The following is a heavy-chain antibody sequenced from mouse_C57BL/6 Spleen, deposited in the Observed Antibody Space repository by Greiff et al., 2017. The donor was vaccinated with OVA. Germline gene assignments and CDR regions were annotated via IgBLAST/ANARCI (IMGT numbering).Heavy chain of an antibody. J-gene: IGHJ1*03. D-gene: IGHD1-1*01. CDR3: ARLGTVVATDWYFDV. Sequence: QVQLQQPGAELVMPGASVKLSCKASGYTFTSYWMHWVKQRPGQGLEWIGEIDPSDSYTNYNQKFKGKSTLTVDKSASTAYMQLSSLTSEDSAVYYCARLGTVVATDWYFDVWGTGTTVTVSS. CDR1: GYTFTSYW. V-gene: IGHV1-69*01. CDR2: IDPSDSYT.